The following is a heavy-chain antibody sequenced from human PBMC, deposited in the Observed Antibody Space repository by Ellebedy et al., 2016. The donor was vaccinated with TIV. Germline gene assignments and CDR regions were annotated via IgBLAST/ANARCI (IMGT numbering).Heavy chain of an antibody. V-gene: IGHV3-30*04. CDR3: ATDLTRGPGDY. Sequence: PGGSLRLSCAASGFTFSSHAFHCVRPAPGKGLEWVAAISRDGTNKYYADSVKGRFTISRDSSNNALYLQMNSLRSDDTAVYYCATDLTRGPGDYWGQGTLVTVSS. D-gene: IGHD2-2*01. CDR1: GFTFSSHA. J-gene: IGHJ4*02. CDR2: ISRDGTNK.